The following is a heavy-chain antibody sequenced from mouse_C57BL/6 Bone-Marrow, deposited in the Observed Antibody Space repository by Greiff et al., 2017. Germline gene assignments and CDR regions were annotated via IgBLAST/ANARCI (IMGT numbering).Heavy chain of an antibody. V-gene: IGHV1-81*01. J-gene: IGHJ3*01. Sequence: VQLQESGAELARPGASVKLSCKASGYTFTSYGISWVKQRTGQGLEWIGEIYPRSGNTYYNEKFKGKATLPADKSSSTAYMELRSLTSEDSAVYFSANTPWFAYWGQGTMVTVSA. D-gene: IGHD5-2*01. CDR3: ANTPWFAY. CDR2: IYPRSGNT. CDR1: GYTFTSYG.